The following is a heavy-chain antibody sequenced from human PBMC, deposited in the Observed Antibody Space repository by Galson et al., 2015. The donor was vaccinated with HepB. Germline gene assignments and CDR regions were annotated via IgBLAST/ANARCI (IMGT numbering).Heavy chain of an antibody. Sequence: SVKVSCKASGYTFTSYAILWVRQAPGQRLEWMGWINTGYGDTKYSQNFQGRVTITRDTSASTVYMELSSLRSEDTAVFYCARENPVIRSFDYWGQGTLVTVSS. CDR1: GYTFTSYA. V-gene: IGHV1-3*04. D-gene: IGHD2-21*01. CDR2: INTGYGDT. CDR3: ARENPVIRSFDY. J-gene: IGHJ4*02.